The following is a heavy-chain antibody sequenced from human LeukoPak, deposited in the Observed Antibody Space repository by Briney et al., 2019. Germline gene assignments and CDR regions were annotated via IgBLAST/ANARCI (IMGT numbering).Heavy chain of an antibody. Sequence: ASVKVSCKASGYTFTSYDINWLRQATGQGLEWMGWMNPNSGNTGYAQKFQGRVTMTRNTSISTAYMELSSLRSEDTAVYYCARGVPRWYKRALADYWGQGTLVTVSS. V-gene: IGHV1-8*01. D-gene: IGHD6-13*01. J-gene: IGHJ4*02. CDR1: GYTFTSYD. CDR3: ARGVPRWYKRALADY. CDR2: MNPNSGNT.